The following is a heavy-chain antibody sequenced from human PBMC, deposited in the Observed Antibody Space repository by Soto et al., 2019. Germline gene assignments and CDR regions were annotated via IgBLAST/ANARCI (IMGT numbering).Heavy chain of an antibody. CDR2: INHSGST. V-gene: IGHV4-34*01. D-gene: IGHD3-10*01. CDR3: ARKRSMVRGVTNPSKYYYYYYMDV. CDR1: GGSFSGYY. Sequence: SETLSLTCAVYGGSFSGYYWSWIRQPPGKGLEWIGEINHSGSTNYNPSLKSRVTISVDTSKNQFSLKLSSVTAADTAVYYCARKRSMVRGVTNPSKYYYYYYMDVWGKGTTVTVSS. J-gene: IGHJ6*03.